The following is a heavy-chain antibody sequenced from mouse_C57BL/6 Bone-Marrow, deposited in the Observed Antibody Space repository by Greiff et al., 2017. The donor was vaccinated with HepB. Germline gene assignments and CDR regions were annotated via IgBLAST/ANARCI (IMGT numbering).Heavy chain of an antibody. Sequence: QVQLKESGAELVRPGASVTLSCKASGYTFTDYEMHWVKQTPVHGLEWIGAIDPETGGTAYNQKFKGKAILTADKSSSTAYMELRSLTSEDSAVYYCTRNYDGYSPFAYWGQGTLVTVSA. CDR3: TRNYDGYSPFAY. D-gene: IGHD2-3*01. CDR1: GYTFTDYE. V-gene: IGHV1-15*01. CDR2: IDPETGGT. J-gene: IGHJ3*01.